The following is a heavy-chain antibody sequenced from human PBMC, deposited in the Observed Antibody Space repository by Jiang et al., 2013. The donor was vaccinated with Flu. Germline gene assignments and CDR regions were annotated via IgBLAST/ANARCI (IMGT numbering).Heavy chain of an antibody. J-gene: IGHJ6*02. Sequence: RSLRLSCAASGFTFSNYGLHWVRQAPGKGLEWVAVISYDGSNKFYADSVQGRFTISRDNSKNTLYLQMNSLRLEDTGLYYCARESRNYVAAMDVWGQGTTVTVSS. CDR2: ISYDGSNK. D-gene: IGHD1-7*01. CDR3: ARESRNYVAAMDV. V-gene: IGHV3-30-3*01. CDR1: GFTFSNYG.